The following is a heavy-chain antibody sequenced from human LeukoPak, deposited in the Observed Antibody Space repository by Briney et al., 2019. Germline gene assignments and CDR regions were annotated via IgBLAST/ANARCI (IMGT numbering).Heavy chain of an antibody. Sequence: GASVKVSCKASGYTFTSYDINWVRQATGQGLEWMGWMNPNSGNTGYAQKFQGRVTMTRNTSISTAYMELSSLRSEDTAVYYCTRGYSNIWTAFDYWGQGTLVTVSS. J-gene: IGHJ4*02. V-gene: IGHV1-8*01. CDR1: GYTFTSYD. CDR2: MNPNSGNT. D-gene: IGHD6-13*01. CDR3: TRGYSNIWTAFDY.